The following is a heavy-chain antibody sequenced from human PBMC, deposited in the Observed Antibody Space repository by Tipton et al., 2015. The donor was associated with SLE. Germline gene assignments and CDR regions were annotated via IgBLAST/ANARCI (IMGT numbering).Heavy chain of an antibody. CDR1: GFTFSSHG. Sequence: SLRLSCVASGFTFSSHGILWVRQAPGKGLEWVAFIRYDGNNQYYADSVKGRFTISRDNFKDTLYLQMNGLRPEDTAVYYCATDVTAAAGILFDFWGQGTLVTVPS. V-gene: IGHV3-30*02. J-gene: IGHJ4*02. CDR2: IRYDGNNQ. CDR3: ATDVTAAAGILFDF. D-gene: IGHD6-13*01.